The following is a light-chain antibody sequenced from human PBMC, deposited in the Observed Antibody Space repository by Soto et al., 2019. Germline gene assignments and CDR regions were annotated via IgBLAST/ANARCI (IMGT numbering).Light chain of an antibody. J-gene: IGKJ1*01. Sequence: EVVMTQSPDTLSVSPGERVTLSCRASQSVTSNLAWYQQKVGQAPRLLIYGASARATGIPDRFSGGGSGAEYTLTISSLQSEDFAVYYCQQYDKWPRTFGQGTKVDIK. CDR3: QQYDKWPRT. CDR1: QSVTSN. V-gene: IGKV3-15*01. CDR2: GAS.